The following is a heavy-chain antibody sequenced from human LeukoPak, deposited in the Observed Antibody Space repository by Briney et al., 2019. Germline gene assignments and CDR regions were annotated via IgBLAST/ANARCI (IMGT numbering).Heavy chain of an antibody. CDR2: IIPIFGTA. J-gene: IGHJ6*03. CDR3: AHDRRLLHHYYYMDV. CDR1: GGTFSSYA. V-gene: IGHV1-69*01. Sequence: SSVKVSRKASGGTFSSYAISWVRQAPGQGLEWMGGIIPIFGTANYAQKFQGRVTITADESTSTAYMELSSLRSEDTAVYYCAHDRRLLHHYYYMDVWGKGTTVTVSS. D-gene: IGHD3-3*01.